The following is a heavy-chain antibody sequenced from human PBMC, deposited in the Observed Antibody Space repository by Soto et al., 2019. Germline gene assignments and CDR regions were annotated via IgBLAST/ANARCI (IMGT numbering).Heavy chain of an antibody. CDR2: INPATGAA. CDR3: ARGGGVGVAGSAAFDM. J-gene: IGHJ3*02. D-gene: IGHD3-3*01. Sequence: QLHLVQSGAVVKKPGASVTVSCSASGYPVTAYYMHWVRQAPGRGLEWMGGINPATGAAKYTQTFQGRVTMTRATSTGTVFLEPSGLTTADTAVFYCARGGGVGVAGSAAFDMWGQGTLVTVSS. CDR1: GYPVTAYY. V-gene: IGHV1-2*02.